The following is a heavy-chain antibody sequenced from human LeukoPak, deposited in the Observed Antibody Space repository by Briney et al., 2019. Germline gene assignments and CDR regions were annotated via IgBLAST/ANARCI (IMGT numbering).Heavy chain of an antibody. CDR2: ISSSSSYI. CDR1: GFTFDDYA. CDR3: AKTRDAFDI. J-gene: IGHJ3*02. D-gene: IGHD2-2*01. Sequence: SGGSLRLSCAASGFTFDDYAMNWVRQAPGKGLEWVSSISSSSSYIYYADSVKGRFTISRDNAKNSLYLQMNSLRAEDTAVYYCAKTRDAFDIWGQGTMVTVSS. V-gene: IGHV3-21*01.